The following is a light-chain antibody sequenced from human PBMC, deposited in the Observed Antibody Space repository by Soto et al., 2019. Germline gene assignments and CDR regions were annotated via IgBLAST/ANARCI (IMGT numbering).Light chain of an antibody. Sequence: EIVLTQSPGTLSLSPGARATLYCRASQSVSTSSLAWYQQKGGQAPRLLIHGASSRATGIPDRFSGSGSGTDFTLTISRLEPEDFAVYYCQQYGSSPRTFGQGTKVDI. CDR3: QQYGSSPRT. V-gene: IGKV3-20*01. J-gene: IGKJ1*01. CDR1: QSVSTSS. CDR2: GAS.